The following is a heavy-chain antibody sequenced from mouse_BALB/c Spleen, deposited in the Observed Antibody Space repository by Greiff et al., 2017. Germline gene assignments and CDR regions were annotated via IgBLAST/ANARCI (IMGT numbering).Heavy chain of an antibody. CDR2: ISSGGST. CDR3: ARKGVYYYGSSGENFDY. Sequence: EVQLVESGGGLVKPGGSLKLSCAASGFTFSSYAMSWVRQTPEKRLEWVASISSGGSTYYPDSVKGRFTISRDNARNILYLQMSSLRSEDTAMYYCARKGVYYYGSSGENFDYWGQGTTLTVAS. V-gene: IGHV5-6-5*01. J-gene: IGHJ2*01. CDR1: GFTFSSYA. D-gene: IGHD1-1*01.